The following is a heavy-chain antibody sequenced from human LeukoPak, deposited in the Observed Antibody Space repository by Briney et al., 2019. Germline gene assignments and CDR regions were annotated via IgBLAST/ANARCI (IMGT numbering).Heavy chain of an antibody. J-gene: IGHJ4*02. CDR2: IKQDGSEI. Sequence: PGGSLRLSCAASGFTFSNYWMSWVRQAPGKGLEWVANIKQDGSEIYYVDSVKGRFTISRDNARNSLYLQMSSLRAEDTAVYYCARDKPRYGLGSHFDYWGQGTLVTVSS. D-gene: IGHD3-10*01. CDR1: GFTFSNYW. V-gene: IGHV3-7*01. CDR3: ARDKPRYGLGSHFDY.